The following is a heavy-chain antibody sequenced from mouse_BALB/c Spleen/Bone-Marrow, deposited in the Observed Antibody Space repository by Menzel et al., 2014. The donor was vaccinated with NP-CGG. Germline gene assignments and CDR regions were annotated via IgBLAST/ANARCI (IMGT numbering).Heavy chain of an antibody. V-gene: IGHV4-1*02. J-gene: IGHJ4*01. Sequence: EVMVFESGGGLVQPGGSLKLSCAASGFDFSRYWLSWVRHAPGKGLEWIGEIIPDSSTINYTTSLKDKFIISRDNAKNTLYLQMSKERSKDTAHYYAASPRGSYAMDYWGQGTSLTVSS. CDR2: IIPDSSTI. D-gene: IGHD1-1*01. CDR1: GFDFSRYW. CDR3: ASPRGSYAMDY.